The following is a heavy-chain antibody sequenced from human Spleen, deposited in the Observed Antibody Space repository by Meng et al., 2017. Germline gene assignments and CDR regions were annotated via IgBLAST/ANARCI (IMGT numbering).Heavy chain of an antibody. J-gene: IGHJ4*02. Sequence: QLQLQESGPGLVKASGTLSLTCTVSGGSISSSSYYWGWIRQPPGKGLEWIGNIYYSGSTYHSPSLKSRVTISVDTSKNQFSLNLSSVTAADTAVYYCARAEGNWNFVYWGQGTLVTVSS. CDR2: IYYSGST. CDR3: ARAEGNWNFVY. D-gene: IGHD1-20*01. CDR1: GGSISSSSYY. V-gene: IGHV4-39*07.